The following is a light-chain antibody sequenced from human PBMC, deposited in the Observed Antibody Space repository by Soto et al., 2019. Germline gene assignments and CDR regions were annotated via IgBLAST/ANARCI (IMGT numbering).Light chain of an antibody. J-gene: IGKJ1*01. Sequence: DIHITQSPSTLSSSVGDRVTITCRASQSISSWVAWYQQKPGKGPKLLIYKASHLESGVPSRFSGSGSGTEFTLTISSLQPGDFATYYCQHYNTYPWTFGHGTKVDIK. CDR1: QSISSW. V-gene: IGKV1-5*03. CDR2: KAS. CDR3: QHYNTYPWT.